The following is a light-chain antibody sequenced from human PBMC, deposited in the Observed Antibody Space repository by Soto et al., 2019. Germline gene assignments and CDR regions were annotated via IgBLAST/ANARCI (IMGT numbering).Light chain of an antibody. CDR1: SSDVGGYNY. Sequence: QSALTQPASVSGSPGQSITISCTGTSSDVGGYNYVSWYQQHPGKAPKLMIYDVSNRPSGVSNRFSGSKSGNTASLTISGLQAEDEADYYCSSHTSSSTLVYVFGTGTKLTVL. V-gene: IGLV2-14*01. J-gene: IGLJ1*01. CDR3: SSHTSSSTLVYV. CDR2: DVS.